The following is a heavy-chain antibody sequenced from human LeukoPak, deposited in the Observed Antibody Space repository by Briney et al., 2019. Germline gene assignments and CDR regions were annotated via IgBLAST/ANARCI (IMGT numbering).Heavy chain of an antibody. J-gene: IGHJ5*02. CDR3: ARVRIAVGHNWFDP. CDR1: GYTFTSYD. V-gene: IGHV1-8*01. D-gene: IGHD6-19*01. Sequence: ASVKVSCKASGYTFTSYDINWVRQATGQGLEWMGWMNPNSGNTGYAQKFQGRVTMTRNTSISTAYTELSSLRSEDTAVYYCARVRIAVGHNWFDPWGQGTLVTVSS. CDR2: MNPNSGNT.